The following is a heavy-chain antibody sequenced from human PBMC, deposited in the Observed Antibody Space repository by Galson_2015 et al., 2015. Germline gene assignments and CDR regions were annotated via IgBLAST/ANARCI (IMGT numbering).Heavy chain of an antibody. V-gene: IGHV3-33*01. CDR3: ARDQRQCSGGYCYYYYYGMDV. CDR2: IWYDGSNK. D-gene: IGHD2-15*01. CDR1: GFTFSNYG. Sequence: SLRLSCAASGFTFSNYGIHWVRQAPGKGLEWVAVIWYDGSNKYYADSVKGRFTISRDNSQNTLYLQMDSLRAEDTAIDYCARDQRQCSGGYCYYYYYGMDVWGQGTTVTVSS. J-gene: IGHJ6*02.